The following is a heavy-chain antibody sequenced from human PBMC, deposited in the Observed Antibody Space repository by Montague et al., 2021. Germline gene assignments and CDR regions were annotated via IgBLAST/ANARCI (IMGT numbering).Heavy chain of an antibody. Sequence: SETLSLTCTVSRSLINSDYYCGWIRPPPGKGLEWMGSVSHGGRTYYNPSLKSRVTISVDTSNNHFSLKLTSLTAADTAMYYCARGRDRYYYMDIWGKGTPITVSS. CDR3: ARGRDRYYYMDI. CDR1: RSLINSDYY. V-gene: IGHV4-38-2*02. CDR2: VSHGGRT. J-gene: IGHJ6*03.